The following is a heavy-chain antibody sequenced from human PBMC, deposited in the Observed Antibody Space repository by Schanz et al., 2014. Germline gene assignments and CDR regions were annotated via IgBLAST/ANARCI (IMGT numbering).Heavy chain of an antibody. V-gene: IGHV3-30*02. D-gene: IGHD2-15*01. CDR1: GFIFNDHG. J-gene: IGHJ4*02. CDR3: ATENWWTVEK. Sequence: QVHLVESGGGVVQPGGSLRLSCEASGFIFNDHGMNWVRQAPGKGLEWVAFIQHDGSRTYYSASLKGRVTISRDNAKKSLDLHMNSLTAEDTAVYYCATENWWTVEKWGQGTLVTVSS. CDR2: IQHDGSRT.